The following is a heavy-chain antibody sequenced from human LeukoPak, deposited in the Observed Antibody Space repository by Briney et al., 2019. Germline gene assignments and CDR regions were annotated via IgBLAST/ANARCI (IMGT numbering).Heavy chain of an antibody. CDR2: MNPNSGNT. J-gene: IGHJ4*02. D-gene: IGHD2-15*01. CDR3: ARRVPGSGGGDY. Sequence: ASVRVSCKASGYTFTSYDINWVRQATGQGLEWMGWMNPNSGNTGYAQKFQGRVTMTRNTSISTAYMELSSLRSEDTAVYYCARRVPGSGGGDYWGQGTLVTVSS. V-gene: IGHV1-8*01. CDR1: GYTFTSYD.